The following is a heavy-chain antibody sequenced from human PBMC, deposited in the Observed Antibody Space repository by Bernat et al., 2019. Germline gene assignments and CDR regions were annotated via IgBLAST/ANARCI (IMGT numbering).Heavy chain of an antibody. V-gene: IGHV4-34*01. CDR2: INHSGSA. CDR3: ARGRKYSSVFCWLVP. CDR1: GGSFSDYY. Sequence: QVQLQQWGAGLLKPSETLSLTCAVYGGSFSDYYWNWIRQPPGKGLEWIGEINHSGSANYNPSLKSRVTISVDTSKNQFSRKVSSVTAADTAVYYCARGRKYSSVFCWLVPWGQGTLVTVSS. J-gene: IGHJ5*02. D-gene: IGHD6-19*01.